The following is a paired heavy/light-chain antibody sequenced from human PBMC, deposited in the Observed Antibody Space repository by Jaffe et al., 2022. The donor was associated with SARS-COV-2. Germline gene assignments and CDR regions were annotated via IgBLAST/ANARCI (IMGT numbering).Heavy chain of an antibody. J-gene: IGHJ3*02. Sequence: QVQLVQSGSEVEKPGASVKVSCQASGYSFTSYYLHWVRQAPGQGLEWMGIINPSGGSIAYAQKFQDRLTLTADRSTNTVYMELRRLRSDDTAVYYCARPGGVVVMAASGWGEAIQNPFDMWGQGTMVIVSS. V-gene: IGHV1-46*01. CDR3: ARPGGVVVMAASGWGEAIQNPFDM. CDR1: GYSFTSYY. CDR2: INPSGGSI. D-gene: IGHD2-15*01.
Light chain of an antibody. J-gene: IGKJ2*01. V-gene: IGKV3-15*01. CDR2: GAS. CDR1: QSVSSN. CDR3: QQYNNWPPYT. Sequence: EIVMTQSPATLSVSPGERATLSCRASQSVSSNLAWYQQKPGQAPRLLIFGASSRATGIPARFSGSGSGTEFTLTISSLQSEDFAIYYCQQYNNWPPYTFGQGTKLEIK.